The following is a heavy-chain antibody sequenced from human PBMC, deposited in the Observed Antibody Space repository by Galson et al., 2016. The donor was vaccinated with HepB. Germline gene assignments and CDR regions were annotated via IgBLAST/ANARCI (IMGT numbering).Heavy chain of an antibody. CDR2: IHHSGST. CDR3: ARSILGYYYSMDV. V-gene: IGHV4-31*03. J-gene: IGHJ6*04. Sequence: TLSLTCTVSGGSINSGGHYWNWLRQHPGKGLEWIGYIHHSGSTYSNPSLKSRVTISVDTSNNQFSLNLSSVTAADTAVYFCARSILGYYYSMDVWGKGTTVTVSS. D-gene: IGHD3-16*01. CDR1: GGSINSGGHY.